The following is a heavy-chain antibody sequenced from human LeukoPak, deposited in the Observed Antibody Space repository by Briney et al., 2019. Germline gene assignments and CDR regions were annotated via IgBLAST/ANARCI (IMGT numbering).Heavy chain of an antibody. V-gene: IGHV3-7*01. Sequence: GGSLRLSCAASGFTLSNYWTSWVRLAPGKGLEWVANIKQDGSEKHYMDSVRGRFIISRDNAENSLYLQMNSLGAEDTAVYYCARYHGGIRPFEYWGQGTPVTVSS. CDR1: GFTLSNYW. D-gene: IGHD2-2*01. CDR2: IKQDGSEK. CDR3: ARYHGGIRPFEY. J-gene: IGHJ4*02.